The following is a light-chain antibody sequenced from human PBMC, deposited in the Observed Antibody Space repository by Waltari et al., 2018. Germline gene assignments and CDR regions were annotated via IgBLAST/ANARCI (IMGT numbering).Light chain of an antibody. J-gene: IGKJ2*01. Sequence: EIVMTQSPATLSVSPGERVTLSCRASQRFSSSLAWYQQKPGQAPSLLIYGAATRANGIPARFSGSGSGTEFTLTISSLQSEDIAIYYCQQYNNWLYTFGQGTKLEIK. CDR3: QQYNNWLYT. CDR1: QRFSSS. V-gene: IGKV3-15*01. CDR2: GAA.